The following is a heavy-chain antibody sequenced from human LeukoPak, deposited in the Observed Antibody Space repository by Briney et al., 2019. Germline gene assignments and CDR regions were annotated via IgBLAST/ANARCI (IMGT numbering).Heavy chain of an antibody. CDR3: ARLDWNDIVPSFDY. Sequence: GGSLRLSCAASGFTFSSYWMSWIRQAPGKGLEWVSYISSSGSTIYYADSVKGRFTISRDNAKNSLYLQMNSLRAEDTAVYYCARLDWNDIVPSFDYWGQGTLVTVSS. CDR1: GFTFSSYW. CDR2: ISSSGSTI. D-gene: IGHD1-1*01. V-gene: IGHV3-11*01. J-gene: IGHJ4*02.